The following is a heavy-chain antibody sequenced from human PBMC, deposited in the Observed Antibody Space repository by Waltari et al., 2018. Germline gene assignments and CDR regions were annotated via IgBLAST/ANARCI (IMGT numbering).Heavy chain of an antibody. CDR2: LTAFGSGT. V-gene: IGHV3-23*01. D-gene: IGHD1-26*01. CDR3: AKGVGASQFLDY. Sequence: LESGGGLVQPGGSLRLSCVASGFAFKSYAMAWVRQAPGKGRGWVSTLTAFGSGTYYADFVRGRFTISRDNSQSTLYLQVKSLTADDTAVYYCAKGVGASQFLDYWGQGTLVTVSS. CDR1: GFAFKSYA. J-gene: IGHJ4*02.